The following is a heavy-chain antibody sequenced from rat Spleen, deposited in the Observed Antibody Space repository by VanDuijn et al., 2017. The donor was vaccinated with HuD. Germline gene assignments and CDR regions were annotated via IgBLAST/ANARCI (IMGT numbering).Heavy chain of an antibody. J-gene: IGHJ1*01. CDR2: ISSGGGNT. CDR3: VRRGNSVYWHFDF. V-gene: IGHV5-25*01. D-gene: IGHD4-4*01. Sequence: EVQLVESGGDLVQPGRSLKLSCAASGFTFSSHVMAWVRQAPTKGLEWVASISSGGGNTFYRDSVKGRFSISRDDAKSTLYLQMDSLRSVDTATYYCVRRGNSVYWHFDFWGPGTMVTVSS. CDR1: GFTFSSHV.